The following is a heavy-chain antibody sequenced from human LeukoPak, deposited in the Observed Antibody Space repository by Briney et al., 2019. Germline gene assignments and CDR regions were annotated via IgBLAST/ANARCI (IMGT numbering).Heavy chain of an antibody. CDR2: INPRDSDT. CDR1: GYSFTSYW. D-gene: IGHD3-16*02. CDR3: ARQSVDGRYTFDY. V-gene: IGHV5-51*01. Sequence: GESLKISCKVSGYSFTSYWIGWVRQMPGKGLEWMGIINPRDSDTKYSPSFQGQVTISVDKSTSTAYLQWSSLKASDTAMYYCARQSVDGRYTFDYWGQGTLVTVSS. J-gene: IGHJ4*02.